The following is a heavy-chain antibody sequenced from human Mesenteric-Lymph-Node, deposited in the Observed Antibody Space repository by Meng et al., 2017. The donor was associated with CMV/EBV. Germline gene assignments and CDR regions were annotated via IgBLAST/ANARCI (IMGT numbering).Heavy chain of an antibody. D-gene: IGHD3-9*01. CDR1: WGSFSGYN. J-gene: IGHJ4*02. CDR3: ARGSSYDILTGYFDY. V-gene: IGHV4-34*01. Sequence: QGPLHQWCAGLLKLSEHLSVTCSGYWGSFSGYNGNWIRQSPEKGLEWIGEINHSGSTTYNPSFTSRIIISVDTSTNQISLNMSSVTAADTAVYYCARGSSYDILTGYFDYWGQGALVTVSS. CDR2: INHSGST.